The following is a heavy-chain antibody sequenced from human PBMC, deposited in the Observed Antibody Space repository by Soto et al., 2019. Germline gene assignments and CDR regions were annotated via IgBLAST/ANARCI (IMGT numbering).Heavy chain of an antibody. CDR2: ISGSGGST. V-gene: IGHV3-23*01. Sequence: GGSLRLSCAASGFTFSNYAMNWVRQAPGKGLEWISVISGSGGSTYYADSVKGRFTISRDNSKNTQYLQMSSLRADDTAVYYCVKGEYYYDSSGYYPFDYWGQGTLVTVSS. CDR3: VKGEYYYDSSGYYPFDY. J-gene: IGHJ4*02. D-gene: IGHD3-22*01. CDR1: GFTFSNYA.